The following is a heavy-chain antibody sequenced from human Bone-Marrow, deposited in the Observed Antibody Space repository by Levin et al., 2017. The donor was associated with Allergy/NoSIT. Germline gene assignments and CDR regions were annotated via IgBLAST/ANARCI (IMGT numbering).Heavy chain of an antibody. CDR3: ARGGGSQKGGLDV. Sequence: LSLTCAASGFSFNSYTMHWVRQAPGKGLEWVSSIRSAGTYIHYADSVKGRFTISRDNANNSVSLEMSSLRAEDTALYYCARGGGSQKGGLDVWGQGTTVTVSS. V-gene: IGHV3-21*01. J-gene: IGHJ6*02. CDR2: IRSAGTYI. D-gene: IGHD3-10*01. CDR1: GFSFNSYT.